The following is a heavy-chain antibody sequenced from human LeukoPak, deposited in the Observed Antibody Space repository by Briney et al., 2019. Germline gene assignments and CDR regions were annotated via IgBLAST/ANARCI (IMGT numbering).Heavy chain of an antibody. V-gene: IGHV1-8*01. CDR1: GYTFTSYD. Sequence: ASVKVSCKASGYTFTSYDINWVRQATGQGLEWMGWMNPNSGNTGYAQKFQGRVTITADKSTSTAYMELSSLRSEDTAVYYCAREQRALRSSWYFDYWGQGTLVTVSS. J-gene: IGHJ4*02. CDR2: MNPNSGNT. D-gene: IGHD6-13*01. CDR3: AREQRALRSSWYFDY.